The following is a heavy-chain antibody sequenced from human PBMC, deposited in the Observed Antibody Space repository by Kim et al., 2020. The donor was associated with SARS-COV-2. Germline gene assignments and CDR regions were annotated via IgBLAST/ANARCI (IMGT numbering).Heavy chain of an antibody. Sequence: NYAQKFQGRVTITADESTSTAYMELSSLRSEDTAVYYCARGDYGDYYFDYWGQGTLVTVSS. CDR3: ARGDYGDYYFDY. D-gene: IGHD4-17*01. V-gene: IGHV1-69*01. J-gene: IGHJ4*02.